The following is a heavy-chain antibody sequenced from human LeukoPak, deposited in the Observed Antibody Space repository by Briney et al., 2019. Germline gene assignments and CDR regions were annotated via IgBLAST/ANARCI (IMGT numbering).Heavy chain of an antibody. CDR2: INHSGST. V-gene: IGHV4-34*01. CDR1: GGSFSGYY. Sequence: SETLSLTCAVYGGSFSGYYWSWIRQPPGKGLEWIGEINHSGSTNYNPSLKSRVTISVDTSKNQFSLKLSSVTAADTAVYYCARDYYDILTGYYIDYWGQGTLVTVSS. CDR3: ARDYYDILTGYYIDY. J-gene: IGHJ4*02. D-gene: IGHD3-9*01.